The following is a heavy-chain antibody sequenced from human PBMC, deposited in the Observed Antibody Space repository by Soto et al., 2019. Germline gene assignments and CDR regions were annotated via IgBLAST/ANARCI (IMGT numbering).Heavy chain of an antibody. CDR2: ISAYNGNT. J-gene: IGHJ4*02. Sequence: ASVKVSCTASGYTFTSYGISWVRQAPGQGLEWMGWISAYNGNTNYAQKLQGRVTMTTDTSTSTAYMELRSLRSDDTAVYYCARASIFGVVITCYDYWRQRTPVPAPS. CDR3: ARASIFGVVITCYDY. D-gene: IGHD3-3*02. CDR1: GYTFTSYG. V-gene: IGHV1-18*01.